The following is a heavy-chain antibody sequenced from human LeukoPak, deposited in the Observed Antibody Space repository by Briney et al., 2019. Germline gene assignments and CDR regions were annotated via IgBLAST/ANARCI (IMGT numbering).Heavy chain of an antibody. Sequence: ASVKVSCKASGYTFTDYYMHWVRQAPGQGLEWMGWINPNSGGTNYAQKFQGRVTMTTDTSISTAYMELSRLRSDDTAVYYCARNGAALVKWTILYYYMGVWGKGTTVTISS. CDR3: ARNGAALVKWTILYYYMGV. CDR1: GYTFTDYY. V-gene: IGHV1-2*02. D-gene: IGHD5-18*01. J-gene: IGHJ6*03. CDR2: INPNSGGT.